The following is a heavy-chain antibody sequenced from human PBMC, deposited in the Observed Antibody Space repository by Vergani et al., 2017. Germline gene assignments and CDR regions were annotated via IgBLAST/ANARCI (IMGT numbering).Heavy chain of an antibody. CDR3: ARHLRQLARNDVFDI. D-gene: IGHD6-6*01. J-gene: IGHJ3*02. Sequence: QLQLQESGPRLVKPSETLSLTCSLSGVSISNNTYYWGWIRQPPGKGLEWIGSIYDRRNNNYSPSLKSRVSISVDTSKNQFSLNLTSVTAADTAVYYCARHLRQLARNDVFDILGHGTLVTVSS. CDR2: IYDRRNN. V-gene: IGHV4-39*01. CDR1: GVSISNNTYY.